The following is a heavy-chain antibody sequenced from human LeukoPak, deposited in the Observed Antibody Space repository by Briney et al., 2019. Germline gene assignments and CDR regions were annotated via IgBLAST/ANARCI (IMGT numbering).Heavy chain of an antibody. J-gene: IGHJ4*02. CDR1: GDSISSYY. V-gene: IGHV4-59*01. CDR3: ARVLHTYDSSGYYFEDYFDY. CDR2: IYYSGST. D-gene: IGHD3-22*01. Sequence: PSETLSLTCTVSGDSISSYYWSWIRQPPGKGLEWIGYIYYSGSTNYNPSLKSRVTISVDTSMNQFSLKLSSVTAADTAVYYCARVLHTYDSSGYYFEDYFDYWGQGTLVTVSS.